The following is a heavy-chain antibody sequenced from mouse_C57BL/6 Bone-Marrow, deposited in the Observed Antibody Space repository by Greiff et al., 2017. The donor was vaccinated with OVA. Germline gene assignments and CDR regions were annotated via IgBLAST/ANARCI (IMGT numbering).Heavy chain of an antibody. V-gene: IGHV1-59*01. J-gene: IGHJ3*01. CDR1: GYTFTSYW. Sequence: QVQLQQPGAELVRPGTSVKLSCKASGYTFTSYWMHWVKQRPGQGLEWIGVIDPSDSYTNYNQKFKGKATLTVDTSSSTAYMQLSSLTSEDSAVYYCARRDYGSSYVETWFADWGQGTLVTVSA. D-gene: IGHD1-1*01. CDR2: IDPSDSYT. CDR3: ARRDYGSSYVETWFAD.